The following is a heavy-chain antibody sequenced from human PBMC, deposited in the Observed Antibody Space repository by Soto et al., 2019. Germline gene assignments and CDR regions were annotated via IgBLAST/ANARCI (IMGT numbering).Heavy chain of an antibody. Sequence: VKVSCKASGGTFSSYAISWVRQAPGQGLEWMGGIIPIFGTANYAQKFQGRVTITADESTSTAYMELSSLRSEDTAVYYCARGSCSSNSCYGGMDVWGQGTTVTVSS. J-gene: IGHJ6*02. CDR3: ARGSCSSNSCYGGMDV. CDR2: IIPIFGTA. D-gene: IGHD2-2*01. CDR1: GGTFSSYA. V-gene: IGHV1-69*01.